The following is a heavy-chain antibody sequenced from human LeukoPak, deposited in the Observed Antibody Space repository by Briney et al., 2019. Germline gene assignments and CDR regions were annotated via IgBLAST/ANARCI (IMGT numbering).Heavy chain of an antibody. CDR1: GGSISSYY. CDR3: ARGLWFGDENPPYFDY. V-gene: IGHV4-4*07. D-gene: IGHD3-10*01. J-gene: IGHJ4*02. Sequence: PSETLSHTCTVSGGSISSYYWSWIRQPAGKGLEWIGRIYTSESTNYNPSLKSRVTISVDTSRNQFSLKLSSVTAADTAVYYCARGLWFGDENPPYFDYWGQGILVTVSS. CDR2: IYTSEST.